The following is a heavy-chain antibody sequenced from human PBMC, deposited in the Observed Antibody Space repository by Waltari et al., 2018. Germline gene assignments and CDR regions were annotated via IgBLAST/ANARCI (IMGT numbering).Heavy chain of an antibody. D-gene: IGHD1-26*01. CDR2: ISYDGSNK. CDR3: ARDSVEWELLYWFDP. Sequence: QVQLVESGGGVVQPGRSLRLSCAASGFTFSSYAMHWVRQAPGKGLEWVAVISYDGSNKYYADSVKGRFTISRDNSKNTLYLQMNSLRAEDTAVYYCARDSVEWELLYWFDPWGQGTLVTVSS. V-gene: IGHV3-30-3*01. J-gene: IGHJ5*02. CDR1: GFTFSSYA.